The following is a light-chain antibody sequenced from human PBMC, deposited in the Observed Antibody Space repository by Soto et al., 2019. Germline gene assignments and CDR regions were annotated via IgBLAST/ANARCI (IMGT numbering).Light chain of an antibody. CDR2: DAS. V-gene: IGKV3-11*01. Sequence: EIVLTQSPATLSLSPGERATLSCRASQSVGTFFAWYQQKPGQAPRLLIYDASNRATGTSARFSGSGSGTDFTLTISSLEPEDFAVYYCQQCYNWPQWTFGQGTKVDIK. CDR3: QQCYNWPQWT. CDR1: QSVGTF. J-gene: IGKJ1*01.